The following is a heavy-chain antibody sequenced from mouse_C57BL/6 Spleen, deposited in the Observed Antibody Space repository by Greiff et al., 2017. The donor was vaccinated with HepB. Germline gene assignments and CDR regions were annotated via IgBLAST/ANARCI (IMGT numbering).Heavy chain of an antibody. Sequence: VQLQQSDAELVKPGASVKISCKVSGYTFTDHTIHWMKQRPEQGLEWIGYIYPRDGSTKYNEKFKGKATLTADKSSSTAYMQLNSLTSEDSAVYCGARYYDYDSYAMDYWGQGTSVTVSS. CDR1: GYTFTDHT. D-gene: IGHD2-4*01. V-gene: IGHV1-78*01. CDR2: IYPRDGST. J-gene: IGHJ4*01. CDR3: ARYYDYDSYAMDY.